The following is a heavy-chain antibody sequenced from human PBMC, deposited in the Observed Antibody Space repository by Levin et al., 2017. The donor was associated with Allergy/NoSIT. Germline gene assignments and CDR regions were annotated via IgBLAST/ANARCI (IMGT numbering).Heavy chain of an antibody. J-gene: IGHJ3*02. Sequence: HPGGSLRLSCAASGFTFSSYAMSWVRQAPGKGLEWVSAISGSGGSTYYADSVKGRFTISRDNSKNTLYLQMNSLRAEDTAVYYCAKELYCSGGSCYSFAFDSWGQGTMVTVSS. CDR1: GFTFSSYA. D-gene: IGHD2-15*01. CDR3: AKELYCSGGSCYSFAFDS. CDR2: ISGSGGST. V-gene: IGHV3-23*01.